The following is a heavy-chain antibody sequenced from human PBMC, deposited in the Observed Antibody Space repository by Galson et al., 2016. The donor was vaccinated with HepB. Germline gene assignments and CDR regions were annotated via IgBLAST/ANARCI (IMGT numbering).Heavy chain of an antibody. J-gene: IGHJ4*02. D-gene: IGHD2-21*02. CDR3: AKMDCGRDCPRDY. CDR1: GFTFSGHG. CDR2: ISKDSRDK. Sequence: SLRLSCAASGFTFSGHGMHWVRQAPGRGLEWVAVISKDSRDKQYVDSVKGRFTVSRDNSKNTLFLQMSNLRVEDTAAYYCAKMDCGRDCPRDYWGQGTLVTVSS. V-gene: IGHV3-30*18.